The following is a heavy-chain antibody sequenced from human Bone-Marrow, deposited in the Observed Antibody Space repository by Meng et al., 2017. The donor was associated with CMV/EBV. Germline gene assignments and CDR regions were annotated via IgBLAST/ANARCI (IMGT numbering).Heavy chain of an antibody. CDR1: GYTFTSYG. CDR2: ISAYNGNT. J-gene: IGHJ4*02. V-gene: IGHV1-18*01. CDR3: ARIGGEVEWRYMDFDY. Sequence: SVKVSCKASGYTFTSYGIRLVRQAPRQGLEWMGWISAYNGNTNDAQKLQGRVTMTTDTSTSTAYMELRSLRSDDAAGYYFARIGGEVEWRYMDFDYWGQGTRVTVSS. D-gene: IGHD2-15*01.